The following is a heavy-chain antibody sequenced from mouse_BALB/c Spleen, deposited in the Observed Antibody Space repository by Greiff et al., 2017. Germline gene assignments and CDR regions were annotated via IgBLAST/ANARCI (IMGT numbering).Heavy chain of an antibody. CDR3: ARDHAYYNS. Sequence: EVQLVESGGGLVKPGGSLKLSCAASGFTFSSYAMSWVRQSPEKRLEWVAEISSGGSYTYYPDTVTGRFTISRDNAKNTLYLEMSSLRSEDTAMYYCARDHAYYNSWGQGTLVTVSA. CDR2: ISSGGSYT. V-gene: IGHV5-9-4*01. CDR1: GFTFSSYA. D-gene: IGHD2-12*01. J-gene: IGHJ3*01.